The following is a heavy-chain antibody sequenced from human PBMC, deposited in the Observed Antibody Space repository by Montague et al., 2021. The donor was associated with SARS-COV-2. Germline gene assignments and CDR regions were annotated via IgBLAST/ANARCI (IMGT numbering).Heavy chain of an antibody. V-gene: IGHV4-61*01. CDR1: SDSVSSGKYF. CDR2: IFYTGSA. D-gene: IGHD3-10*01. J-gene: IGHJ4*02. CDR3: ARVGNYLGVY. Sequence: SETLSLTCTVSSDSVSSGKYFWTWIRQPPGKGLEWIGYIFYTGSANYNPSLKSRVTISVDTSNNQFSLKLKSMSAADTAVYYCARVGNYLGVYWGQGTQVTVSS.